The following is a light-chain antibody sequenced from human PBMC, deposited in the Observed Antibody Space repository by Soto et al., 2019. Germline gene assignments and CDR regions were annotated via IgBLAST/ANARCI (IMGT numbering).Light chain of an antibody. Sequence: QDVVTQPPSVSGAPGQRVTISCTGSSSNIGAGYDVHWYQQLPGTAPKLLIYGNSNRPSGVPDRFSGSKSGTSASLAITGLQAEDEADYYCQSYDSSLSGSRVFGGGTKLTVL. J-gene: IGLJ2*01. CDR2: GNS. CDR3: QSYDSSLSGSRV. CDR1: SSNIGAGYD. V-gene: IGLV1-40*01.